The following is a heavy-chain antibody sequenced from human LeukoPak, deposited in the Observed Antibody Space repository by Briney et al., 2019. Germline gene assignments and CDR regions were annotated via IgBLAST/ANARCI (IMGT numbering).Heavy chain of an antibody. J-gene: IGHJ6*02. CDR2: ISSSSSYI. CDR3: ARHTYDFWSGSPGDV. D-gene: IGHD3-3*01. CDR1: GFTFSSYS. V-gene: IGHV3-21*01. Sequence: PGVSLRLSCAASGFTFSSYSMNWVRQAPGKGLEWVSSISSSSSYIYYADSVKGRFTISRDNAKNSLYLQMNSLRAEDTAVYYCARHTYDFWSGSPGDVWGQGTTVTVSS.